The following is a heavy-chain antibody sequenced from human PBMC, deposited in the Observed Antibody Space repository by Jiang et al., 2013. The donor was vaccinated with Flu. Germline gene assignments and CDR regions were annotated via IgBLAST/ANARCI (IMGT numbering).Heavy chain of an antibody. D-gene: IGHD1-26*01. CDR3: AICSTFGTYPGGDS. V-gene: IGHV3-23*01. J-gene: IGHJ4*02. CDR1: GFTFNNYA. CDR2: IGGSGGTT. Sequence: QLLESGGGLVQPGGSLRLSCAASGFTFNNYAMTWVRQAPGKGLEWVSSIGGSGGTTYYADSVKGRFTISRDNSKNTLSLQMNSLRAEDTAIYYCAICSTFGTYPGGDSWGQGTLVTVSS.